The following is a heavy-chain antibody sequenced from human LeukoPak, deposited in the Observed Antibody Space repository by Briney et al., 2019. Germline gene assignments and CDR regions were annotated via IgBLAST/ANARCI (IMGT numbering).Heavy chain of an antibody. D-gene: IGHD2-2*01. Sequence: RASVKVPCKASGGTFTSYAICWVRQAPGQGLEWMGGIIPIFGTANYAQKFQGRVTITADESTSTAYMELSSLRSEDTAVYYCARDSWVSYCSSTSCHDAFDTLGQARKVTVSS. V-gene: IGHV1-69*13. J-gene: IGHJ3*02. CDR2: IIPIFGTA. CDR3: ARDSWVSYCSSTSCHDAFDT. CDR1: GGTFTSYA.